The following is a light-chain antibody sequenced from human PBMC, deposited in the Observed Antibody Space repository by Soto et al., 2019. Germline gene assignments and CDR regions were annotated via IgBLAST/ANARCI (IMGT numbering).Light chain of an antibody. CDR3: QQYGSSGT. CDR2: GAS. J-gene: IGKJ1*01. CDR1: QSVSKNY. V-gene: IGKV3-20*01. Sequence: IVLTQSPGTLSLSPGERATLSCRASQSVSKNYLAWYQQKPGQAPRLLIYGASNRATGIPDRFSGSGSGTDFTLTISRLEPEDFAVYDCQQYGSSGTFGQGTKVDIK.